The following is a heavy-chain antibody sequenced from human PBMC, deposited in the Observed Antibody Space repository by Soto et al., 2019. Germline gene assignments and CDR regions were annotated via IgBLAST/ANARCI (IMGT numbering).Heavy chain of an antibody. D-gene: IGHD2-15*01. CDR2: ISSSSSYI. V-gene: IGHV3-21*01. J-gene: IGHJ6*02. CDR1: GFTFSSYS. Sequence: GSLRLSCAASGFTFSSYSMNWVRQAPGKGLEWVSSISSSSSYIYYADSVKGRFTISRDNAKNSLYLQMNSLRAEDTAVYYCASSREGYGGSSGYYYGMDVWGQGTTVTVS. CDR3: ASSREGYGGSSGYYYGMDV.